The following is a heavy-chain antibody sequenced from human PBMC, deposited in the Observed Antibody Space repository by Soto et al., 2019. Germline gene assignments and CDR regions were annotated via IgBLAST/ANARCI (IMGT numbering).Heavy chain of an antibody. J-gene: IGHJ4*02. Sequence: PGEPLEISGKCSGYRFTSYWIGWVLHMPGKGLEGMGIIYPVDSDTRYSPSFQGQVTISADKSISTAYLQWSSLKASDTAMYYCARLTELYYFDYWGQGTLVTVSS. D-gene: IGHD2-15*01. CDR3: ARLTELYYFDY. CDR1: GYRFTSYW. CDR2: IYPVDSDT. V-gene: IGHV5-51*01.